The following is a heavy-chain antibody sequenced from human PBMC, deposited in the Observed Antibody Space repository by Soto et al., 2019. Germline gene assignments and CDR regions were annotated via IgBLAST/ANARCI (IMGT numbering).Heavy chain of an antibody. J-gene: IGHJ6*03. CDR3: AKGNRAAYSSGWYNYMDV. CDR2: ISGSGGST. V-gene: IGHV3-23*01. Sequence: EVQLLESGGGLVQPGGSLRLSCAASGFTFSSYAMSWVRQAPGKGLEWVSAISGSGGSTYYADSVKGRFTISRDNSKNTLYLQMNSLRAEDTAVYYCAKGNRAAYSSGWYNYMDVWGKGTTVTVSS. D-gene: IGHD6-19*01. CDR1: GFTFSSYA.